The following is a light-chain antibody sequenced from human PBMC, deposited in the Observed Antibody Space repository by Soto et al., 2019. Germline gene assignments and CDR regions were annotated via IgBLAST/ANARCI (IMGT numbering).Light chain of an antibody. CDR1: QDISVY. V-gene: IGKV1-27*01. J-gene: IGKJ4*01. Sequence: DIQMTQSLSSLSASLGDRVTITCRASQDISVYLAWFQQKPGKVPKLLIYAASTLQSGVPSRFSGSGSGTDFTLTISSLQPEDVATYYCQKYNSAPLTFGGGTKVEIK. CDR3: QKYNSAPLT. CDR2: AAS.